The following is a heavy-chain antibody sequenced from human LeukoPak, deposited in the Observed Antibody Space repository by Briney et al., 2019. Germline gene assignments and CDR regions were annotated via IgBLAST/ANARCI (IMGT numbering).Heavy chain of an antibody. CDR3: AKGRAVEVVAAFNY. CDR2: IGGSGAST. Sequence: GGSLRLSCAASGFTFSSYAMSWVRQAPGKGLEWVSAIGGSGASTYYADSVKGRFTISRDNSKSTLYLQMNSLRAEDTAVYYCAKGRAVEVVAAFNYWGQGTVVTVSS. J-gene: IGHJ4*02. V-gene: IGHV3-23*01. D-gene: IGHD2-15*01. CDR1: GFTFSSYA.